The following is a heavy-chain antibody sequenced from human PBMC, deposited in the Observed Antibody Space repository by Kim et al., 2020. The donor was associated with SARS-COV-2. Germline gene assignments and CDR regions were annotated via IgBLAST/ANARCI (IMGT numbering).Heavy chain of an antibody. CDR2: ISYEGSKK. CDR3: AKANVFLLFGKFHDDAFDR. Sequence: GGSLRLSCAASGFTFNNFGMHWVRQAPGKGLEWVAVISYEGSKKHYADSVNGRFTISRDSFKNTMSLQMSGLTAEDTAVYYCAKANVFLLFGKFHDDAFDRWGQGTMVTVSS. V-gene: IGHV3-30*18. J-gene: IGHJ3*01. D-gene: IGHD3-16*01. CDR1: GFTFNNFG.